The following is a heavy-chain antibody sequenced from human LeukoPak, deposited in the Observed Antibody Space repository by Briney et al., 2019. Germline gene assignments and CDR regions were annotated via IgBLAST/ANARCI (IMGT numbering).Heavy chain of an antibody. CDR3: ARGLAGTWIQLWYFDY. D-gene: IGHD5-18*01. J-gene: IGHJ4*02. Sequence: PPETLSLTCTVSGGSISTYYWSWIRQPPGKGLEWIGYIHYSGRTNYNPALKSRVTISVDTSKNQFSLKLSSVTAADTAVYYCARGLAGTWIQLWYFDYWGQGTLVTVSS. CDR2: IHYSGRT. CDR1: GGSISTYY. V-gene: IGHV4-59*01.